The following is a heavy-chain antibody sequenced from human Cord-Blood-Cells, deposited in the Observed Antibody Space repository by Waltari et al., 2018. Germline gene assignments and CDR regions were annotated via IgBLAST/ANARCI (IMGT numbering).Heavy chain of an antibody. CDR1: GGSISRYY. CDR3: ARLQGGSSWYDY. D-gene: IGHD6-13*01. V-gene: IGHV4-59*08. J-gene: IGHJ4*02. CDR2: IYYSGST. Sequence: QVQLQESGPGLVKPSETLSLTCTVSGGSISRYYWSWIRQPPGKGLEWIGYIYYSGSTNYNPSLKSRVTISVDTSKNQFSLKLSSVTAADTAVYYCARLQGGSSWYDYWGQGTLVTVSS.